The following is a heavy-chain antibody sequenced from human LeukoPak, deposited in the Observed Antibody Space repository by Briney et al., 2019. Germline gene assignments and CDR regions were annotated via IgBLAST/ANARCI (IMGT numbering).Heavy chain of an antibody. Sequence: SGPTLVKPTRTLTLTRNISGFPLSTSGVGVGWIRQPPGKALEWLALIYWDDDKRYSPSLKSRLTITKDTTKNQVVLTMTNMDPVDTATYFCAHTRLSTYYYRSVSQNGFDPWGQGTLVTVSS. CDR2: IYWDDDK. CDR3: AHTRLSTYYYRSVSQNGFDP. CDR1: GFPLSTSGVG. V-gene: IGHV2-5*02. D-gene: IGHD3-10*01. J-gene: IGHJ5*02.